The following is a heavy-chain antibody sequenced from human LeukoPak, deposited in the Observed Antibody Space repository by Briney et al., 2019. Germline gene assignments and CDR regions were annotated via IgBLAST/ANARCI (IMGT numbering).Heavy chain of an antibody. J-gene: IGHJ4*02. CDR1: GFTVSNNY. V-gene: IGHV3-53*01. D-gene: IGHD4-17*01. CDR3: ARWDGDYAFDY. Sequence: PGGSLRLSCAASGFTVSNNYMIWVRQAPGKGLEWVSLIYRGGSTYYADSVKGRFTISRDNSKNTLYLQMNSLRAEDTAVYYCARWDGDYAFDYWGQGTLVTVSS. CDR2: IYRGGST.